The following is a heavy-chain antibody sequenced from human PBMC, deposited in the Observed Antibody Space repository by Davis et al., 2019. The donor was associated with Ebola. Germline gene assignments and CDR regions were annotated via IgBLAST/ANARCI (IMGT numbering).Heavy chain of an antibody. Sequence: ASVKVSCKASGYTFTSYAMHWVRQAPGQRLEWMGWINAGNGNTKYSQKFQGRVTITRDTSASTAYMELSSLRFEDTAVYYCARGSAYYYGSGSYRGYGMDVWGQGTTVTVSS. V-gene: IGHV1-3*01. CDR2: INAGNGNT. CDR1: GYTFTSYA. D-gene: IGHD3-10*01. CDR3: ARGSAYYYGSGSYRGYGMDV. J-gene: IGHJ6*02.